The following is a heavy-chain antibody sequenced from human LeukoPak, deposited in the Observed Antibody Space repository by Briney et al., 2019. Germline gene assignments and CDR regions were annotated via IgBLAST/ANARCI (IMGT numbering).Heavy chain of an antibody. J-gene: IGHJ3*02. D-gene: IGHD1-26*01. Sequence: GGSLRLSCAASGFTFSNYGVNWVRQAPGKGLEWVSYINSRSSTIYYADSVRGRFTISRDNAKNSLYLQMNSLKAEDTAIYYCAREVGTPQAFDIWGQGTMVTVSS. V-gene: IGHV3-48*01. CDR2: INSRSSTI. CDR3: AREVGTPQAFDI. CDR1: GFTFSNYG.